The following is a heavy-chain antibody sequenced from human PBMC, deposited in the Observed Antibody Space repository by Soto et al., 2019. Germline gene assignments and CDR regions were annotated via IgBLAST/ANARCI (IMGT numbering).Heavy chain of an antibody. CDR3: AREGGNVVVPAAIYWYCYYMDV. D-gene: IGHD2-2*01. V-gene: IGHV1-46*03. J-gene: IGHJ6*03. Sequence: QVQLVQSGAEVKKPGASVKVSCKASGYTFTSYYMHWVRQAPGQGLEWMGIINPSGGSTSYAQKFQGRVTMTMDTSTSTVYMELSILRSEDTAVYYCAREGGNVVVPAAIYWYCYYMDVWGKGTTVTVSS. CDR1: GYTFTSYY. CDR2: INPSGGST.